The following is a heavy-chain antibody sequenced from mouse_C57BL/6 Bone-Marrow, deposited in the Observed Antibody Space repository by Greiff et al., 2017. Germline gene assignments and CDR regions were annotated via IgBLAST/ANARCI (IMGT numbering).Heavy chain of an antibody. J-gene: IGHJ2*01. CDR1: GFTFSSYA. V-gene: IGHV5-4*01. Sequence: EVQLQESGGGLVKPGGSLKLSCAASGFTFSSYAMSWVRQTPEKRLEWVATISDGGSYTYYPDNVKGRFTISRDNAKNNLYLQMSHLKSEDTAMYYCARDRRDYFDYWGQGTTLTVSS. CDR2: ISDGGSYT. CDR3: ARDRRDYFDY.